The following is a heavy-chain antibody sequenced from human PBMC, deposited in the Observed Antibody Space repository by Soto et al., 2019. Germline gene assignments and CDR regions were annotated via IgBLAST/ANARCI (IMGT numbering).Heavy chain of an antibody. CDR2: IYYRGNT. CDR1: GGSIGTYY. V-gene: IGHV4-59*08. Sequence: SETLSLTCTVSGGSIGTYYWSWIRQPPGKGLEWIGYIYYRGNTDYNPSLKSRVTISLDTPKNQFSLKLSSLTAADTAVYYCAYWGSAILVTVSS. CDR3: AY. J-gene: IGHJ4*02.